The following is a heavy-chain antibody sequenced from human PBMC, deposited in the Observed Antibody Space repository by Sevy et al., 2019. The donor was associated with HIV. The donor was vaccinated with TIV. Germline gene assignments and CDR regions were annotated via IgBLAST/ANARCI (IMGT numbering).Heavy chain of an antibody. D-gene: IGHD4-17*01. CDR1: GFAFSSYT. CDR2: ISYDESIE. V-gene: IGHV3-30*14. Sequence: GGSLRLSCAASGFAFSSYTVHWVRQAPDKGLEWVALISYDESIEYYADSVRGRFTISRETSKSTLYLQMSSLRAEDTAVYYWAREGNYGDSGDAFDIWGQGTLVTVSS. CDR3: AREGNYGDSGDAFDI. J-gene: IGHJ3*02.